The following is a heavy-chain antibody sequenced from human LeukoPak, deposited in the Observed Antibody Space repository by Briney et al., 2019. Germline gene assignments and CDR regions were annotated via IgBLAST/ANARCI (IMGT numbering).Heavy chain of an antibody. V-gene: IGHV3-30*02. D-gene: IGHD1-14*01. CDR1: GFTFSSYG. CDR3: AKGQITKQPEPLDY. CDR2: IRYDGSNK. J-gene: IGHJ4*02. Sequence: PGGSLRLSCAASGFTFSSYGIHWVRQAPGKGLEWVAFIRYDGSNKYYADSVKGRFTISRDNSKNTLYLQMNSLRAEDTAVYYCAKGQITKQPEPLDYWGQGTLVTVSS.